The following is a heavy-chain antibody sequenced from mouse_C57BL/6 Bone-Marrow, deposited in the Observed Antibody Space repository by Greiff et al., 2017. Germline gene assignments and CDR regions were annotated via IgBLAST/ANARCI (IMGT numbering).Heavy chain of an antibody. V-gene: IGHV6-3*01. D-gene: IGHD2-3*01. CDR1: GFTFSNYW. Sequence: EVQLVESGGGLVQPGGSMKLSCVASGFTFSNYWMNWVRQSPEKGLEWVAQIRLKSDNYATHYAESVKGRFTISRDDSKSSGYLQMNNLRAEDTGIYYCTADGWFAYWGQGTLVTVSA. J-gene: IGHJ3*01. CDR3: TADGWFAY. CDR2: IRLKSDNYAT.